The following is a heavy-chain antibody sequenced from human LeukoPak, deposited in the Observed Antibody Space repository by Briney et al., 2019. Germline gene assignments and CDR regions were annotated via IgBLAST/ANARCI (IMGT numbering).Heavy chain of an antibody. Sequence: ASVTVSCKASGGTFISYAISWVRQAPGQGLAWMGGIIPIFGPANYAQKFQGRVTITADESTSTAYIELSSLRSEYTAGYYCARASQQYFDGLEIGIYGYWGQGTLVSVAS. V-gene: IGHV1-69*01. CDR2: IIPIFGPA. CDR1: GGTFISYA. D-gene: IGHD3-9*01. J-gene: IGHJ4*02. CDR3: ARASQQYFDGLEIGIYGY.